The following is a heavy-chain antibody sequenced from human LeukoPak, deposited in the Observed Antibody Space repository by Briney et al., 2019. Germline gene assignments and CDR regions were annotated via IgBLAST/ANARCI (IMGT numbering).Heavy chain of an antibody. CDR1: GGSFSGYY. Sequence: SETLSLTCAVYGGSFSGYYWSWIRQPPGKGLEWIGYIYYSGSTNYNPSLKSRVTISVDTSKNQFSLKLSSVTAADTAVYYCARGVVVVAASFDYWGQGTLVTVSS. J-gene: IGHJ4*02. V-gene: IGHV4-59*08. CDR3: ARGVVVVAASFDY. D-gene: IGHD2-15*01. CDR2: IYYSGST.